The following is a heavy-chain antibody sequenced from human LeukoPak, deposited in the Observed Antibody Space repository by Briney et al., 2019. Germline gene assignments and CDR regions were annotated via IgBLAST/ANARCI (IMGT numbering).Heavy chain of an antibody. D-gene: IGHD3-9*01. CDR2: IHCDGRT. Sequence: SETLSLTFAVSGVSISSSEWWIWVRQPPGQGLEWIGEIHCDGRTKYNPSIQTRVTMSIYYSKNQSSLEVTSVTAADTAIYYCVKTDIYFNPIDYWGPGSLVTVSS. J-gene: IGHJ4*02. CDR3: VKTDIYFNPIDY. V-gene: IGHV4-4*02. CDR1: GVSISSSEW.